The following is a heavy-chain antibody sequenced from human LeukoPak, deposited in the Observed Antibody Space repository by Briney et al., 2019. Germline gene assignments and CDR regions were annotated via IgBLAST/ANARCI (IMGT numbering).Heavy chain of an antibody. J-gene: IGHJ4*02. D-gene: IGHD6-13*01. Sequence: SETLSLTCTVSGGSISNYWSWIRQPAGKGLEWIGRIYSTGSTNYNPSLKSRVTMSVDTSKNQFSLRLRSGTAADTAVYYCARQIASAGTAGFDFWGQGALVTVSS. CDR3: ARQIASAGTAGFDF. CDR1: GGSISNY. CDR2: IYSTGST. V-gene: IGHV4-4*07.